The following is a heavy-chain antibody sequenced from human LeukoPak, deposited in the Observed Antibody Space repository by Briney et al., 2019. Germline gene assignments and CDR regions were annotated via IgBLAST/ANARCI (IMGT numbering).Heavy chain of an antibody. V-gene: IGHV4-39*01. J-gene: IGHJ4*02. CDR1: GGSISSSANY. CDR3: ARGLLVGNTGYYFDH. D-gene: IGHD1-26*01. CDR2: IYSSGST. Sequence: SETLSLTCAVSGGSISSSANYWGWIRQPPGKGLEWIGSIYSSGSTYYNASLASRVTISVDTSKSQFSLKLSSVTAADTAVYYCARGLLVGNTGYYFDHWGQGTLVTVSS.